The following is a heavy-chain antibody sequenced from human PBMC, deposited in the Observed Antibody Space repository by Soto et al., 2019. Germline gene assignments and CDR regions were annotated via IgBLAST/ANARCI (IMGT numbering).Heavy chain of an antibody. V-gene: IGHV5-51*01. CDR2: IYPGDSDT. CDR1: GFTFTTYH. Sequence: VESLKISCTGSGFTFTTYHIAWVRLMPGRGLEWMGIIYPGDSDTRYNSSFEGQVTISADKSISTAYLQWKSLKASDTAIYYCARDRKVDGTATLNLYYYYGMDVWGQGTTVTVSS. J-gene: IGHJ6*02. CDR3: ARDRKVDGTATLNLYYYYGMDV. D-gene: IGHD5-18*01.